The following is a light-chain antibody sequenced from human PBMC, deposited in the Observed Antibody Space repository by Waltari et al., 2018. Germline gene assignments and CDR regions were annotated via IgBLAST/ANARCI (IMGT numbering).Light chain of an antibody. CDR3: QNHERLPAT. CDR2: GAS. V-gene: IGKV3-20*01. Sequence: EVVLTQSPGTLSLSPWETATLSCRASQGIGRYLVWYQQKSGQAPRLLIYGASTRATGIPDRFSGSGSGTDFSLTISRLEAEDFAVYYCQNHERLPATFGQGTKVEIK. J-gene: IGKJ1*01. CDR1: QGIGRY.